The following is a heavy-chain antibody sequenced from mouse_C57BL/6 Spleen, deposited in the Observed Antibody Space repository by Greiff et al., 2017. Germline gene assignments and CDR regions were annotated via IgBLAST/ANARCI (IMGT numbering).Heavy chain of an antibody. CDR1: GYTFTDYN. J-gene: IGHJ3*01. Sequence: VHVKQSGPELVKPGASVKIPCKASGYTFTDYNMDWVKQSHGKSLEWIGDINPNNGGTIYNQKFKGKATLTVDKSSSTAYMELRSLTSEDTAVYYCASRGLRSSWFAYWGQGTLVTVSA. D-gene: IGHD1-1*01. CDR2: INPNNGGT. V-gene: IGHV1-18*01. CDR3: ASRGLRSSWFAY.